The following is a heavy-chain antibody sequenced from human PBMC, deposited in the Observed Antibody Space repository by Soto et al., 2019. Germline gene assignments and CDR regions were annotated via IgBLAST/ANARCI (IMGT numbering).Heavy chain of an antibody. CDR2: IIPIFGTA. CDR3: ASSVAKYYYYGMDV. V-gene: IGHV1-69*12. Sequence: QVQLVQSGAEVKKPGSSVKVSCKASGGTFSSYAISWVRQAPGQGLEWMGGIIPIFGTANYAQKFQGRVTITADESPSTAYMELSSLISDDTAVYYCASSVAKYYYYGMDVWGQGTTVTVSS. D-gene: IGHD5-12*01. CDR1: GGTFSSYA. J-gene: IGHJ6*02.